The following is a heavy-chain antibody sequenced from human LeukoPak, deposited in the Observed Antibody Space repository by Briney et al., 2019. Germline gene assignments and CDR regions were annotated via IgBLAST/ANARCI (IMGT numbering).Heavy chain of an antibody. Sequence: GGSLRLSCAASGFTVSSNYMSWVRQAPGKGLEWVSVIYSGGSTYYADSVKGRFTISRDNSKNTLYLQMNSLRAADTAVYYCARYVTMVRGVTYGMDVWGQGTTVTVSS. J-gene: IGHJ6*02. D-gene: IGHD3-10*01. CDR1: GFTVSSNY. CDR3: ARYVTMVRGVTYGMDV. CDR2: IYSGGST. V-gene: IGHV3-66*01.